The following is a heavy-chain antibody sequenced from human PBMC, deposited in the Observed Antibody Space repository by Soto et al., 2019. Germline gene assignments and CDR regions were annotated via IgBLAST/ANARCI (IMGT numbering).Heavy chain of an antibody. CDR3: ARLRSLASTIKFVNDFDY. V-gene: IGHV5-10-1*01. Sequence: GESLKISCTASGYNFNNNWIGWVRQTPGKGLEWMGRIEPSDSYIDYSPSFKGHVTISSDKSIKTVYLQWSSLKASDTAMYYCARLRSLASTIKFVNDFDYWGQGALVPVSS. D-gene: IGHD1-1*01. J-gene: IGHJ4*02. CDR2: IEPSDSYI. CDR1: GYNFNNNW.